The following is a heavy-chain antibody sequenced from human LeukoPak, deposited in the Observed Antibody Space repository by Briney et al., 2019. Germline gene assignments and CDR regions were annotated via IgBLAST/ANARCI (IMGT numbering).Heavy chain of an antibody. CDR1: GGSFSGYY. CDR2: ISNSGST. D-gene: IGHD2-15*01. V-gene: IGHV4-59*01. Sequence: SETLSLTCAVYGGSFSGYYWSWIRQSPVKGLEWIGDISNSGSTSYNPSLKSRVTISIDTSKNQFSLKLSSVTAADTAVYYCGRDALVGYFSYYYMDVWGKGTTVTVSS. J-gene: IGHJ6*03. CDR3: GRDALVGYFSYYYMDV.